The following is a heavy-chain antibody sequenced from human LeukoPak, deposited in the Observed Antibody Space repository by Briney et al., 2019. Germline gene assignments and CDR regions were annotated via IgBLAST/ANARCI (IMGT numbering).Heavy chain of an antibody. Sequence: SQTLSLTCTVSGGSISSGSYYWSWIRQPAGKGLEWIGRIYTSGSTNYNPSLESRVTISVDTSKNQFSLKLSSVTAADTAVYYCASVWNYYYMDVWGKGTTVTVSS. CDR3: ASVWNYYYMDV. J-gene: IGHJ6*03. CDR2: IYTSGST. V-gene: IGHV4-61*02. CDR1: GGSISSGSYY. D-gene: IGHD2-21*01.